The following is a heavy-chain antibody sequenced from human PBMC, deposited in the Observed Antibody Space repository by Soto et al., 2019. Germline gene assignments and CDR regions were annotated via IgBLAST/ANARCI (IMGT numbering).Heavy chain of an antibody. J-gene: IGHJ5*02. CDR3: SRRAPEGFDP. CDR2: MYYSGST. CDR1: GGSISRSSYY. Sequence: PSETLSLTCNVSGGSISRSSYYWGWIRRPPGKGLEWIGSMYYSGSTYYNPSLKSRVTISIDTPKNQLSLKLTSVTAADTAVYYCSRRAPEGFDPWGQGTLVTVSS. V-gene: IGHV4-39*01.